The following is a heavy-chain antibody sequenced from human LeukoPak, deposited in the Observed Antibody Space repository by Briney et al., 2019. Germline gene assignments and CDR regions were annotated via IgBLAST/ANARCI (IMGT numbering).Heavy chain of an antibody. Sequence: GRSLRLSCSASGFTFSSYAIHWVRQAPGKGLERVALIWSDGSNKYYADSVKGRITISRDNSKNTVYLQMNSLRAEDTAVYYCARELFSSGSCPDGWGQGTLVTVSS. CDR2: IWSDGSNK. CDR3: ARELFSSGSCPDG. V-gene: IGHV3-33*01. D-gene: IGHD3-10*01. J-gene: IGHJ4*02. CDR1: GFTFSSYA.